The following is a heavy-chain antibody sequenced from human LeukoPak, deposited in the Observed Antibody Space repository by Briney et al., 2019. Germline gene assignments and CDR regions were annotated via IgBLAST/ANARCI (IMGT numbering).Heavy chain of an antibody. D-gene: IGHD2-2*01. CDR2: IIPIFGTA. CDR1: GGTFSSYA. CDR3: ARDRAGTIVVVPAAPGHYYMDV. V-gene: IGHV1-69*13. Sequence: ASVKVSCKASGGTFSSYAISWVRQAPGQGLEWMGEIIPIFGTANYAQKFQGRVTITADESTSTAYMELSILRSEDTAVYYCARDRAGTIVVVPAAPGHYYMDVWGKGTTVAVSS. J-gene: IGHJ6*03.